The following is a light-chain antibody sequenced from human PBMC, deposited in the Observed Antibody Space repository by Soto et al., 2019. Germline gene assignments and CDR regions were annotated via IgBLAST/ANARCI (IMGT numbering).Light chain of an antibody. CDR1: QSVRGNY. CDR3: QICNSSPWT. J-gene: IGKJ1*01. V-gene: IGKV3-20*01. Sequence: VLTQPFRSLYVSPGERATLSCRASQSVRGNYLAWYQQKPGQAPRLLFYGASTRAAGSPDRFSASGSGTDFTLTISRLEPEDFAFYYCQICNSSPWTFGRGTKVDIK. CDR2: GAS.